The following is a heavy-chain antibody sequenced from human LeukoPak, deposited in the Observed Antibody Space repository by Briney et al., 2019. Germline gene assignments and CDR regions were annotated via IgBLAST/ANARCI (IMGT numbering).Heavy chain of an antibody. CDR3: ARDGRYSYVDGMDV. D-gene: IGHD5-18*01. J-gene: IGHJ6*02. Sequence: SETLSLTCTVSGGSINNYWWSWIRQPPGKGLEWIGEIYHSGSTNYNPSLKSRVTISVDKSKNQFSLKLSSVTAADTAVYYCARDGRYSYVDGMDVWGQGTTVTVSS. CDR1: GGSINNYW. V-gene: IGHV4-4*02. CDR2: IYHSGST.